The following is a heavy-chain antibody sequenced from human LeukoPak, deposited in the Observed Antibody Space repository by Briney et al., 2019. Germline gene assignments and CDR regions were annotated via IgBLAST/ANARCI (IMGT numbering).Heavy chain of an antibody. D-gene: IGHD5-18*01. J-gene: IGHJ4*02. CDR2: IYTSGST. V-gene: IGHV4-59*10. Sequence: SETLSLTCAVYGGSFSGYYWSWIRQPAGKGLEWIGRIYTSGSTNYNPSLKSRVTMSVDTSKNQFSLKLSSVTAADTAVYYCARGTDTAMVTSYFDYWGQGTLVTVSS. CDR3: ARGTDTAMVTSYFDY. CDR1: GGSFSGYY.